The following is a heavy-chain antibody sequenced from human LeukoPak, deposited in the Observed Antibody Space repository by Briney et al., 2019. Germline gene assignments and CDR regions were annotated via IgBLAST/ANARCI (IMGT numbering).Heavy chain of an antibody. CDR3: TRGRQFVSDY. CDR1: GFIFSSYW. Sequence: TGGSLRLSCAASGFIFSSYWMSWVRQAPGKGLEWVAVISYDGSDKYYADSVKGRFTISRDNSKNTLYLQMNSLRTEDTAVYYCTRGRQFVSDYWGQGTLVTVSS. V-gene: IGHV3-30*03. D-gene: IGHD6-6*01. J-gene: IGHJ4*02. CDR2: ISYDGSDK.